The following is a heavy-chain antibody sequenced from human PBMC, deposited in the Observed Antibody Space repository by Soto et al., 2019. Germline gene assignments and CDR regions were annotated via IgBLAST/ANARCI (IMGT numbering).Heavy chain of an antibody. D-gene: IGHD6-6*01. V-gene: IGHV4-39*01. J-gene: IGHJ5*02. Sequence: ETLSLTCTVSGGSISSSTYYWDWIRQPPGKGLEWIGAMYYTGNKSYNPSLESRVTMSVDTSKNQFSLKLSSVTPTDTAVYYCARRSSSSLGSLFDPWGRGILVTVSS. CDR2: MYYTGNK. CDR1: GGSISSSTYY. CDR3: ARRSSSSLGSLFDP.